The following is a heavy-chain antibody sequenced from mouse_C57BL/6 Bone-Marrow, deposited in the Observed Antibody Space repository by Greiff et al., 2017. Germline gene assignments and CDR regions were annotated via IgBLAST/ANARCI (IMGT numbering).Heavy chain of an antibody. CDR1: GYTFTSYW. Sequence: VQLQQPGAELVKPGASVKVSCKASGYTFTSYWMHWVKQRPGQGLEWIGRIHPSDSDTNYNQKFKGKATLTVDKSSSTAYMQLSSLTSEDSAVXYCATYYSNFLYAMDYWGQGTSVTVSS. V-gene: IGHV1-74*01. D-gene: IGHD2-5*01. CDR3: ATYYSNFLYAMDY. CDR2: IHPSDSDT. J-gene: IGHJ4*01.